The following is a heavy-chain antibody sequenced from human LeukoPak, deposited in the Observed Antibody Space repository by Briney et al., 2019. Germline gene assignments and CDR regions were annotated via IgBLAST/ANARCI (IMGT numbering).Heavy chain of an antibody. V-gene: IGHV4-39*01. CDR3: ARHGAPPEYYDFWSGYSPNWFDP. CDR1: GGSISSSSYY. CDR2: IYYSGST. Sequence: KSSETLSLTCTVSGGSISSSSYYWGWIRQPPGKGLEWIGSIYYSGSTYYNPSLKSRVTISVDTSKNQFSLKLSSVTAADTAVYYCARHGAPPEYYDFWSGYSPNWFDPWGQGTLVTVSS. J-gene: IGHJ5*02. D-gene: IGHD3-3*01.